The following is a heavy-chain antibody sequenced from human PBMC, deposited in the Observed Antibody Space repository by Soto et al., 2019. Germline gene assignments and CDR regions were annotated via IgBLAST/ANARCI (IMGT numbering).Heavy chain of an antibody. CDR1: GVTFSSYA. CDR3: AKDPAYYYDSSGYSPYNWFDP. Sequence: GGSLRLSCAASGVTFSSYAMSWVRQAPGKGLEWVSAISGSGGSTYYADSVKGRFTISRDNSKNTLYLQMSSLRAEDTAVYYCAKDPAYYYDSSGYSPYNWFDPWGQGTLVTVSS. J-gene: IGHJ5*02. D-gene: IGHD3-22*01. CDR2: ISGSGGST. V-gene: IGHV3-23*01.